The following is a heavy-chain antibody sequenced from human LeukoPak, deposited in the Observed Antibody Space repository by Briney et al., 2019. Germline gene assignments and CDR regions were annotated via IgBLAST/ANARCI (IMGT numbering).Heavy chain of an antibody. CDR3: ARGLVYYYYYGMDV. CDR1: GGSINSYY. V-gene: IGHV4-34*01. CDR2: INHSGST. D-gene: IGHD6-6*01. Sequence: PSETLSLTCTVSGGSINSYYWNWIRQPPGKGLEWIGEINHSGSTNYNPSLKSRVTISVDTSKNQFSLKLSSVTAADTAVYYCARGLVYYYYYGMDVWGQGTTVTVSS. J-gene: IGHJ6*02.